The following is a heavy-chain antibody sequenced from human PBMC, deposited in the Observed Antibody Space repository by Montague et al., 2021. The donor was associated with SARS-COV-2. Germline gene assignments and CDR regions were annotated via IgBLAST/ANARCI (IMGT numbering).Heavy chain of an antibody. CDR2: IHHDGHT. CDR3: AKSRITMVRGIYDAFDV. D-gene: IGHD3-10*01. CDR1: GGPVSSGAYS. Sequence: TLSLTCAVSGGPVSSGAYSWTWVRQPPGKGLEWIGYIHHDGHTYYNPSLRSRVTISVERSKNKFSLKLTSVSAADTAVYFCAKSRITMVRGIYDAFDVWGQETMVTVSS. J-gene: IGHJ3*01. V-gene: IGHV4-30-2*01.